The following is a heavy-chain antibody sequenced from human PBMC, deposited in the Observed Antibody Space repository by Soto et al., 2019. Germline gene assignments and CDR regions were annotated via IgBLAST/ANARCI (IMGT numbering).Heavy chain of an antibody. V-gene: IGHV3-23*01. CDR2: ISGSGGST. CDR1: GFTFRSYG. Sequence: PGLSLRLSCAPCGFTFRSYGTSWVRQAPWKGLEWVSRISGSGGSTYYAGSVKGRFTISRDNSKNTLYLQMNGLRAEDTAVYYCATHSSSTPYNWFDPWGQGTLVTVSS. J-gene: IGHJ5*02. D-gene: IGHD6-6*01. CDR3: ATHSSSTPYNWFDP.